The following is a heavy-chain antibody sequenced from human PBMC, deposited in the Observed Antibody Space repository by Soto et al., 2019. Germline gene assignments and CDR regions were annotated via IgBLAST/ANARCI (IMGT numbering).Heavy chain of an antibody. CDR3: ARGGLEELRDTFDI. V-gene: IGHV1-69*13. CDR1: GATFSSYA. Sequence: ASVKVSCKASGATFSSYAISWVRQAPGQGLEWMGGIIPIFGTANYAQKFQGRVTITADESTSTAYMELSSLRSEGTAVYYCARGGLEELRDTFDIWGQGTMVTVSS. D-gene: IGHD1-7*01. J-gene: IGHJ3*02. CDR2: IIPIFGTA.